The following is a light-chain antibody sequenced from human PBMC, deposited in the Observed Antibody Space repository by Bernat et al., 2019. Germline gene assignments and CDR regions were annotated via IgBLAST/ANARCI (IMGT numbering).Light chain of an antibody. CDR1: SSDIGGYIY. CDR3: SSYTASGTCV. CDR2: DVS. J-gene: IGLJ1*01. Sequence: QSALTQPASVSGSPGQSITISCTGTSSDIGGYIYVSWYQQHPGKAPKLVIYDVSTRPSRVSDRFSGSKSGNTASLTISGLQAEDEADYYCSSYTASGTCVFGTGTKVTVL. V-gene: IGLV2-14*03.